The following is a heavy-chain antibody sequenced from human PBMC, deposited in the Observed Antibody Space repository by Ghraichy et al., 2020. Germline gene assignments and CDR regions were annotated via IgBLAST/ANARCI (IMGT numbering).Heavy chain of an antibody. J-gene: IGHJ4*02. CDR2: VSGSGGTT. Sequence: GGSLRLSCAASGFIFSSFAMNWVRQVPGKGLEWVSTVSGSGGTTNYADSVKGRFTVSRDNSRKRLYLQMNNLRAEDTAVYYCAKDWLMACGGLCDSWGQGSLLTVS. D-gene: IGHD2-21*01. CDR3: AKDWLMACGGLCDS. CDR1: GFIFSSFA. V-gene: IGHV3-23*01.